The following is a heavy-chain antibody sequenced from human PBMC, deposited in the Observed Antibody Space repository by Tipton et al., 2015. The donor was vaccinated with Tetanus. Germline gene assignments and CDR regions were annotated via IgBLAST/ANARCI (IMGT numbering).Heavy chain of an antibody. J-gene: IGHJ4*02. D-gene: IGHD1-26*01. CDR1: DGSSRNYY. V-gene: IGHV4-59*01. CDR3: ARGLPREPFYFDY. Sequence: TLSLTCSVSDGSSRNYYWSWIRQPPGKGLEWIGNIYSSGSANYNPPLRSRVTISVAASKDRFSLKMISVTPADTAVYYCARGLPREPFYFDYWGQGKQVTVSS. CDR2: IYSSGSA.